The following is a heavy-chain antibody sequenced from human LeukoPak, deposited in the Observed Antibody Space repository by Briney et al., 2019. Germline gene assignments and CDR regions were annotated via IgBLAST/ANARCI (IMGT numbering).Heavy chain of an antibody. D-gene: IGHD3-22*01. CDR2: ISSSSSYI. V-gene: IGHV3-21*01. Sequence: GGSLRLSCAASGFTFSSYSMNWVRQAPGKGLEWLSAISSSSSYIYYADSVKGRFTISRDNAKNSLYLQMNSLRAEDTAVYYCARQTYYDSSGYYSPYWGQGTLVTVSS. J-gene: IGHJ4*02. CDR3: ARQTYYDSSGYYSPY. CDR1: GFTFSSYS.